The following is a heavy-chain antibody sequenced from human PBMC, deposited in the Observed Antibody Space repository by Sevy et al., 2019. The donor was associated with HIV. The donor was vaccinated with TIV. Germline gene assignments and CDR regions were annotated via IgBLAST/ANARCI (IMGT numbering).Heavy chain of an antibody. CDR3: AKDRTGRSYYDSSGYYYDYFDY. V-gene: IGHV3-30*18. D-gene: IGHD3-22*01. Sequence: GGSLRLSCAASGFTFSSYGMHWVRQAPGKGLEWVAVISYDGSNKYYADSVKGRFTISRANSKNTLYLQMNSLRAEDTAVYYCAKDRTGRSYYDSSGYYYDYFDYWGQGTLVTVSS. J-gene: IGHJ4*02. CDR2: ISYDGSNK. CDR1: GFTFSSYG.